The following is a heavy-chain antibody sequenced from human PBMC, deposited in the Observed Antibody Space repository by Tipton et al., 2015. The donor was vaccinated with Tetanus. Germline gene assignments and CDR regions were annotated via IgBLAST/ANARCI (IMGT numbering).Heavy chain of an antibody. J-gene: IGHJ2*01. CDR1: GYSFTDYW. Sequence: VQLVQSGAEVIKPGDSLKISCKGSGYSFTDYWIALVRQMPGKGLEWMGIIYPGDSDTRYSPSFQGQVTISADKSINTAYLQWSSLKASDIAVFYCARSYSSSSYWYFDLWGRGTLVTVSS. CDR3: ARSYSSSSYWYFDL. V-gene: IGHV5-51*03. D-gene: IGHD6-6*01. CDR2: IYPGDSDT.